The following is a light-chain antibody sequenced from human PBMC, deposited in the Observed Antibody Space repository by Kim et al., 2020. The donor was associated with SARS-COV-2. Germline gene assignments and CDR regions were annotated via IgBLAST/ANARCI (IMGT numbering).Light chain of an antibody. Sequence: KVTLSCPRSAGRIARNHVQWYQLSQGRYPTNVIYEADQRPAGVPVRFSGSINSSSSSASLTIAGLKTEDEADYYCQSYDSSNWVFGGGTQLTVL. J-gene: IGLJ3*02. CDR3: QSYDSSNWV. CDR2: EAD. V-gene: IGLV6-57*01. CDR1: AGRIARNH.